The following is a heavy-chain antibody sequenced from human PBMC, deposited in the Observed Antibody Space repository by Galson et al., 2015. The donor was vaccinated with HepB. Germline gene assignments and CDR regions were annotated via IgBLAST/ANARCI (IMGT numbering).Heavy chain of an antibody. Sequence: SVKVSCKASGGTFSSYAFSWVRQAPGQGLEWMGGIIPIFGTAKYAQKFQGRVTITADESTSTAYMELSSLRSEDTAVYYCARPIPPMTIDYYYCGMDVWGQGTTVTVSS. D-gene: IGHD4/OR15-4a*01. CDR3: ARPIPPMTIDYYYCGMDV. CDR1: GGTFSSYA. V-gene: IGHV1-69*13. J-gene: IGHJ6*02. CDR2: IIPIFGTA.